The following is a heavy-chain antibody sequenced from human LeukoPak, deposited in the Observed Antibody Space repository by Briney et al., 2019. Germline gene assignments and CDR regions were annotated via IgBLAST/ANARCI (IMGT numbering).Heavy chain of an antibody. D-gene: IGHD2-21*01. V-gene: IGHV3-48*01. CDR1: GFTFSSYS. J-gene: IGHJ4*02. CDR2: ISSSSSDI. Sequence: GGSLRLSCADSGFTFSSYSMNWVRQAPGKGLEWISYISSSSSDISYADSVKGRFTISRDNAKNSLYLQMNSLRAEDTAVYYCARDRLWSFDYWGQGTLVTVSS. CDR3: ARDRLWSFDY.